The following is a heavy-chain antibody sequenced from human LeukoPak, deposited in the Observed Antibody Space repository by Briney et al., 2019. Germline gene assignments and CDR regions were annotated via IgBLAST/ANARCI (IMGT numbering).Heavy chain of an antibody. CDR1: GFTFSSYA. D-gene: IGHD3-22*01. Sequence: PGGSLRLSCAASGFTFSSYAMHWVRQAPGKGLEWVAVISYDGSNKYYADSVKGRFTISRDNSKNTLYLQMNSLRAEDTAVYYCARDPNYYDSSGYYHDYWGQGTLVTVSS. V-gene: IGHV3-30-3*01. CDR2: ISYDGSNK. CDR3: ARDPNYYDSSGYYHDY. J-gene: IGHJ4*02.